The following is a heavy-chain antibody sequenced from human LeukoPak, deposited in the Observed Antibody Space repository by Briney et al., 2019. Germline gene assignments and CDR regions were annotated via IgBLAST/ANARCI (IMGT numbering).Heavy chain of an antibody. CDR3: ARVDTAMVRKWDHFDF. Sequence: GASVKVSCKASGYTVTSYGICWVRQAPGQGLEWMGWISAYNGDTNYAQKLQGRVTMTTDTSTNTAYMELRSLRSDDTAVYYCARVDTAMVRKWDHFDFWGQGTQVTVSS. CDR1: GYTVTSYG. CDR2: ISAYNGDT. D-gene: IGHD5-18*01. J-gene: IGHJ4*02. V-gene: IGHV1-18*01.